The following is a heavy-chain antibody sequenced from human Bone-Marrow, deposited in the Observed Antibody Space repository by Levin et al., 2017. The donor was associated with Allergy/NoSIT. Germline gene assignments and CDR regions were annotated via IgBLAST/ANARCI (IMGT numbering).Heavy chain of an antibody. Sequence: PGGSLRLSCTVSGGSISSYYWSWIRQPPGKGLEWIGYIYYSGSTNYNPSLKSRVTISVDTSKNQFSLKLSSVTAADTAVYYCARDRVRWVAGLDVWGKGTTVTVSS. V-gene: IGHV4-59*01. CDR1: GGSISSYY. D-gene: IGHD2-15*01. CDR3: ARDRVRWVAGLDV. J-gene: IGHJ6*04. CDR2: IYYSGST.